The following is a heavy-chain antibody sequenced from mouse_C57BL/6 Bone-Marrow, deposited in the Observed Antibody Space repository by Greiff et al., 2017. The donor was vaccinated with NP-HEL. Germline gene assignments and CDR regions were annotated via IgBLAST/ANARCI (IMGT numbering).Heavy chain of an antibody. V-gene: IGHV1-26*01. J-gene: IGHJ4*01. CDR3: ARWRLSYYAMDY. D-gene: IGHD2-2*01. CDR1: GYTFTDYY. Sequence: VQLQQSGPELVKPGASVKISCKASGYTFTDYYMNWVKQSHGKSLEWIGDINPNNGGTSYNQKFKGKATLTVDKSSSTAYMELRSLTSEDSAVYYCARWRLSYYAMDYWGQGTSVTVSS. CDR2: INPNNGGT.